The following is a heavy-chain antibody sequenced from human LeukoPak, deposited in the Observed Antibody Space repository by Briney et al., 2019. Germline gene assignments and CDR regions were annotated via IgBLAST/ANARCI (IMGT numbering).Heavy chain of an antibody. CDR3: ANSGWYNAFDI. CDR2: IYYSGST. V-gene: IGHV4-59*08. CDR1: GGSISSYY. Sequence: SSETLSLTCTVSGGSISSYYWSWIRQPPGKGLEWIGYIYYSGSTNYNPSLKSRVTISVDTSKNQFSLKLSSVTAADTAVYYCANSGWYNAFDIWGQGTMVTVSS. J-gene: IGHJ3*02. D-gene: IGHD6-19*01.